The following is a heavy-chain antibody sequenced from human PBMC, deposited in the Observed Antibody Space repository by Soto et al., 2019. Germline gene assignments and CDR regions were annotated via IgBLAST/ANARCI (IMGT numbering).Heavy chain of an antibody. CDR2: INSDGSST. V-gene: IGHV3-74*01. D-gene: IGHD6-19*01. CDR3: ARRDSSGWYGYYYYGMDV. J-gene: IGHJ6*02. CDR1: GFTFSSYW. Sequence: PGGSLRLSCAASGFTFSSYWMHWVRQAPGKGLVWVSRINSDGSSTSYADSVKGRFTISRDNAKNTLYLQMNSLRAEGTAVYYCARRDSSGWYGYYYYGMDVWGQGTTVTVSS.